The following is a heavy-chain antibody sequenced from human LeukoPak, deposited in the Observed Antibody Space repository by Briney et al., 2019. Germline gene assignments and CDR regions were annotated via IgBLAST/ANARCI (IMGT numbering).Heavy chain of an antibody. CDR1: GGSITSSSYY. Sequence: SETLSLTCTVSGGSITSSSYYWGWIRQPPGKGLEWIGSVYYSGNTYYNSSLRSRVTMSVDTSKNQFSLKLSSVTAADTAVYYCARDLGYYYGSGTYPSTLYYYMDVWGKGTTVTISS. J-gene: IGHJ6*03. D-gene: IGHD3-10*01. V-gene: IGHV4-39*07. CDR2: VYYSGNT. CDR3: ARDLGYYYGSGTYPSTLYYYMDV.